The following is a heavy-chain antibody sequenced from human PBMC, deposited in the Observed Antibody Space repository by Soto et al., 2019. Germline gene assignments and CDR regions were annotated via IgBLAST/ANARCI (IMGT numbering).Heavy chain of an antibody. D-gene: IGHD5-12*01. J-gene: IGHJ3*02. CDR3: TKEKSVMYSGYDAFDI. CDR1: GFTFSSYE. Sequence: QPGGPLRLSFAASGFTFSSYEMDWVREAPGQGLEWVAHITGSGSTMYADSVKGRFTISGDNADNSLYLQMNRLRVEDTAVYYCTKEKSVMYSGYDAFDIWGRGTMVTVSS. CDR2: ITGSGST. V-gene: IGHV3-48*03.